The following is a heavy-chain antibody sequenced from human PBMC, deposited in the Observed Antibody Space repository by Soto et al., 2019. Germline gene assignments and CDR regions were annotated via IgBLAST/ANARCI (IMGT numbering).Heavy chain of an antibody. CDR3: AGVSPTLGYCSGGSCYFSWFDP. D-gene: IGHD2-15*01. Sequence: GASVKVSCKASGGTFSSYAISWVRQAPGQGLEWMGGIIPIFGTANYAQKSQGRVTITADESTSTAYMELSSLRSEDTAVYYCAGVSPTLGYCSGGSCYFSWFDPWGQGTLVTVPQ. CDR2: IIPIFGTA. CDR1: GGTFSSYA. V-gene: IGHV1-69*13. J-gene: IGHJ5*02.